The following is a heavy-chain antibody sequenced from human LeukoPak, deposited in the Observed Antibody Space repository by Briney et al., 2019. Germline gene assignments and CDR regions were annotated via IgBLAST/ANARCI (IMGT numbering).Heavy chain of an antibody. V-gene: IGHV3-30*02. Sequence: PGGSLRLSCAASGFTFSSYGMHWVRRAPGEGLEWVAFIRYDGSNKYYADSVKGRFTISRDNSKNTLYLQMNSLRAEDTAVYYCAKDGYSGYDHDAFDIWGQGTMVTVSS. CDR2: IRYDGSNK. CDR3: AKDGYSGYDHDAFDI. D-gene: IGHD5-12*01. J-gene: IGHJ3*02. CDR1: GFTFSSYG.